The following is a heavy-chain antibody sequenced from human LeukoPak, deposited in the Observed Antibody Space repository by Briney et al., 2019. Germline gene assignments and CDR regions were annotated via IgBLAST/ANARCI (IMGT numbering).Heavy chain of an antibody. Sequence: GESLKISCKGSGYSFTSDWIGWVRQMPGRGLEWMGIIYPGDSDTRYSPSFQGQVTISVDKSVSTAYLQWSSLEASDTAMYYCATITMVRGVITFFDYWGQGTLVTVSS. V-gene: IGHV5-51*01. J-gene: IGHJ4*02. CDR2: IYPGDSDT. CDR1: GYSFTSDW. D-gene: IGHD3-10*01. CDR3: ATITMVRGVITFFDY.